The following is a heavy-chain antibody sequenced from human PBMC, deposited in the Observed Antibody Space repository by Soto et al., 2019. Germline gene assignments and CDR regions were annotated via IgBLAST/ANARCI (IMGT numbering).Heavy chain of an antibody. V-gene: IGHV3-48*02. CDR1: GFTFSRYG. Sequence: GGSLRLSCAASGFTFSRYGMNWVRQAPGKGLEWVAYISSSSSTIYYADSVKGRFTISRDNAKNSLYLQMNSLRDEDTAVYYCARDGYCVSTTCYFLPDVWGPGITVTVSS. D-gene: IGHD2-2*03. J-gene: IGHJ6*02. CDR3: ARDGYCVSTTCYFLPDV. CDR2: ISSSSSTI.